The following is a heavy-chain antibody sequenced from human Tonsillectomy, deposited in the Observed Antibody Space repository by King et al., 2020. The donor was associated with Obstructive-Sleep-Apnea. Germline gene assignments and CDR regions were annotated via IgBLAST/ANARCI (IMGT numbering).Heavy chain of an antibody. J-gene: IGHJ4*02. CDR2: IRYDGSNK. CDR3: APTAGERKYPLYYFDY. V-gene: IGHV3-30*02. Sequence: VQLVESGGGVVQPGGSLRLSCAASGFTFSSYGMHWVRQAPGKGLEWVAFIRYDGSNKYYADSVKGRFTISRDNSKNTLYLQMNSLRAEDTAVYYCAPTAGERKYPLYYFDYWGQGTLVTVSS. D-gene: IGHD1-1*01. CDR1: GFTFSSYG.